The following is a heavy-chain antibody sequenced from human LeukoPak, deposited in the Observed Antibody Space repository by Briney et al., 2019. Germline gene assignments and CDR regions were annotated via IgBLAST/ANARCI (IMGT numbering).Heavy chain of an antibody. J-gene: IGHJ6*04. CDR2: LSSSGSTI. CDR1: GFNFSSYE. Sequence: GGSLRLSCAASGFNFSSYEMNWVRHAPGKGLEWVAYLSSSGSTIYYADSVKGRFTISRDNAKNSLYLQMNSLRAEDTAVYYCAELGITMIGGVWGKGTTVTISS. CDR3: AELGITMIGGV. V-gene: IGHV3-48*03. D-gene: IGHD3-10*02.